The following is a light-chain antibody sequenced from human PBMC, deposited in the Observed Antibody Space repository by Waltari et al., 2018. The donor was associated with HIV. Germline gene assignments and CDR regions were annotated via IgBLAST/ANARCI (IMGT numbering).Light chain of an antibody. Sequence: QSALTQPRSVSGSPGQSVTISCTGTRRDVGGYDSVSWYLQHPGKVPKLIIDDVIKRPSVVPDRFACSKSGNTASLTISGLQTEDEAYYFCCSYAGTYTYVLFGGGTKLTVL. J-gene: IGLJ3*02. CDR3: CSYAGTYTYVL. CDR2: DVI. V-gene: IGLV2-11*01. CDR1: RRDVGGYDS.